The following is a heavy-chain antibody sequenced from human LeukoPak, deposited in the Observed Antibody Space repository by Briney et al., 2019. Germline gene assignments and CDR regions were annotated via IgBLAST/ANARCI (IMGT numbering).Heavy chain of an antibody. Sequence: RPSETLSLTCTVSGGSISTYYWSWIRQPPGKGLEWIGYIYYRGSTNYNPSLKSRVTTSVDTSKNQFSLKLSSVTAADTAVYYCARDTGTVVDYWGQGTLVTVCS. CDR3: ARDTGTVVDY. D-gene: IGHD4-23*01. J-gene: IGHJ4*02. CDR1: GGSISTYY. CDR2: IYYRGST. V-gene: IGHV4-59*01.